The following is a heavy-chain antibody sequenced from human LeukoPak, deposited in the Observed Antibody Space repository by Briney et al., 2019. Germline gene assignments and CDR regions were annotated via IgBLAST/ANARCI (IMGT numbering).Heavy chain of an antibody. D-gene: IGHD3-22*01. J-gene: IGHJ4*02. CDR3: ARFPHYYDSSNSYIRFYLDY. V-gene: IGHV4-34*01. Sequence: SETLSLTCAVYGGSFSGYYWSWIRQPPGKGLEWIGSIYHSGTTYYNPSLKSRVTISVDTSKNQFSLKLSSVTAADTAVYYCARFPHYYDSSNSYIRFYLDYWGQGSLVTVSS. CDR1: GGSFSGYY. CDR2: IYHSGTT.